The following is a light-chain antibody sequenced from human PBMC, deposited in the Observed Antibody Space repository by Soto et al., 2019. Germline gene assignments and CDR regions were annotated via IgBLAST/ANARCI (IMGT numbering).Light chain of an antibody. Sequence: EIVMTQSPATLSVSPGEGATLSCRASQGIGDTLAWYQQKPGQAPRLLIYGASSRATGIPDRFSGSGSGTDFTLTISRLEPEDYAVYYCQQYGHSLWTFGQGTKVDI. CDR2: GAS. V-gene: IGKV3-20*01. CDR1: QGIGDT. CDR3: QQYGHSLWT. J-gene: IGKJ1*01.